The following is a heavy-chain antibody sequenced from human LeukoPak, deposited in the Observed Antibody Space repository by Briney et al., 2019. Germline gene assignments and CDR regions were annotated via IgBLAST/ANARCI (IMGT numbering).Heavy chain of an antibody. CDR1: GGSFSGYY. V-gene: IGHV4-34*01. Sequence: SETLSLTCAVYGGSFSGYYWSWIRQPPGKGLEWIGEINHSGSTNYNPSLKSRVTISVDTSKNQFSLKLSSATAADTAVYYCARNPITMVRGVIYFDYWGQGTLVTVSS. D-gene: IGHD3-10*01. J-gene: IGHJ4*02. CDR3: ARNPITMVRGVIYFDY. CDR2: INHSGST.